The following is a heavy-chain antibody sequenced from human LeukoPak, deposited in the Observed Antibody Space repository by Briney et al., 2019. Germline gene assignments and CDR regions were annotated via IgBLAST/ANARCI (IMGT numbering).Heavy chain of an antibody. CDR1: GGSISSYY. J-gene: IGHJ3*01. CDR3: ARDRGMESDAFDC. D-gene: IGHD3-10*01. Sequence: PSETLTLSCTVSGGSISSYYWSWIRQPPGKGLEWIGYIYYSGSTNYNPSLKSRVTISVDTSKNQFSLKLSSVTAADTAVYYCARDRGMESDAFDCWLQGTMVTVSS. V-gene: IGHV4-59*01. CDR2: IYYSGST.